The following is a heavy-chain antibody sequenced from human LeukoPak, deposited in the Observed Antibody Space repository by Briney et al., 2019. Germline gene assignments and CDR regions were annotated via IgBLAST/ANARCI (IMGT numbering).Heavy chain of an antibody. CDR2: IFRIGST. CDR3: ARVIDVAAAGYFDS. J-gene: IGHJ4*02. V-gene: IGHV4-38-2*02. Sequence: ASETLSLTCTVSGCSITTGYYWAWIRQPPGKRMEWIGTIFRIGSTYYNPSLKSRVTISVDTSKNQFSLKLSSVTAADTALYYCARVIDVAAAGYFDSWGQGTQVTVSS. D-gene: IGHD6-13*01. CDR1: GCSITTGYY.